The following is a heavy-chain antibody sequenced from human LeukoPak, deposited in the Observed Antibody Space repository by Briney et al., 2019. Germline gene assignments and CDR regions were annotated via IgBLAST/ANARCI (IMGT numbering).Heavy chain of an antibody. CDR1: GGTFSSYA. V-gene: IGHV1-69*05. Sequence: SVKVSCKASGGTFSSYAISWVRQAPGQGLEWMGGIIPIFGTANYAQEFQGRVTITTDESTSTAYMELSSLRSEDTAVYYCARDLNYYDSSGTGNDAFDIWGQGTMVTVSS. CDR2: IIPIFGTA. D-gene: IGHD3-22*01. J-gene: IGHJ3*02. CDR3: ARDLNYYDSSGTGNDAFDI.